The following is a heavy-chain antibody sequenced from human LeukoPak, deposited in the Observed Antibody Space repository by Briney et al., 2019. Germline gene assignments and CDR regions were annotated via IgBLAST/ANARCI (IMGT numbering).Heavy chain of an antibody. D-gene: IGHD1-26*01. J-gene: IGHJ4*01. CDR2: IYTSGST. Sequence: KSSETLSLTCTVSGGSMSSGSYYWSGIRQPAGKGLEWIGRIYTSGSTNYNPSLKSRVTISVDTSKNQFSLKLSSVTATDTAVYYCAREVGSFDYWGQGTLVTVSS. V-gene: IGHV4-61*02. CDR1: GGSMSSGSYY. CDR3: AREVGSFDY.